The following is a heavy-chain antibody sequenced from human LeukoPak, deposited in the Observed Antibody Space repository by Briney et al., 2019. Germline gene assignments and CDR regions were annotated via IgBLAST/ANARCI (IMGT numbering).Heavy chain of an antibody. J-gene: IGHJ4*02. D-gene: IGHD1-26*01. V-gene: IGHV1-18*01. CDR1: GYTFTSYG. CDR3: AREGADSGSYYFDY. CDR2: ISAYNGNA. Sequence: GASVKVSCKASGYTFTSYGISWVRQAPGQGLEWMGWISAYNGNANYAQKLQGRVTMTTDTSTSTAYMELRSLRSDDTAVYYCAREGADSGSYYFDYWGQGTLVTVSS.